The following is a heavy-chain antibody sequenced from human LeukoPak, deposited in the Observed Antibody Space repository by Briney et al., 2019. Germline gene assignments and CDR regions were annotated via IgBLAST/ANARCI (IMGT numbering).Heavy chain of an antibody. D-gene: IGHD6-19*01. J-gene: IGHJ4*02. CDR1: GFSFSSYM. Sequence: GGSLRLSCAASGFSFSSYMISWRQAPGKGLEWVSNINPSGSTKYYADAVKGRVTNSRDNGKNSLYLQMSSLRAVYTGVYDCTEYAVFCADSWGQGTLVTVSS. CDR3: TEYAVFCADS. V-gene: IGHV3-48*04. CDR2: INPSGSTK.